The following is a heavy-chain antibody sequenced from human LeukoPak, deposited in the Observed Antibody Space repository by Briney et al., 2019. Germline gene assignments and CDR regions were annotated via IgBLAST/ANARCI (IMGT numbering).Heavy chain of an antibody. CDR3: ARDRPNVDSSGYYSRHDAFDI. CDR2: INHSGRT. CDR1: GGSFSTYY. J-gene: IGHJ3*02. Sequence: SETLSLTCAVYGGSFSTYYWSWIRQPPGKGLEWIGEINHSGRTNYNPSLKSRVTISVDTSKNQFSLKLSSVTAADTAVYYCARDRPNVDSSGYYSRHDAFDIWGQGTLVTVSS. D-gene: IGHD3-22*01. V-gene: IGHV4-34*01.